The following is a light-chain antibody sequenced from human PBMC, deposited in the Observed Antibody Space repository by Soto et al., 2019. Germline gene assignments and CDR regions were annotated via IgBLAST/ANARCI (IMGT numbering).Light chain of an antibody. CDR1: QSVDSY. V-gene: IGKV3-15*01. J-gene: IGKJ1*01. CDR3: QQYNNWPRT. CDR2: GAS. Sequence: EIVFPQSPVTLSLASGERITLSCWASQSVDSYLAWYQQIRVQSPRLLIYGASTMATGIPARFSGSGSGTEFTLSISSLQSDDCAVYYCQQYNNWPRTFGQGTKVDIK.